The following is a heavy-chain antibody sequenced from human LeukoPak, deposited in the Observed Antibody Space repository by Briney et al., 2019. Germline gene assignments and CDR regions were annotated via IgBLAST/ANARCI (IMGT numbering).Heavy chain of an antibody. CDR1: GGSISYYY. Sequence: SETLSLTCTVSGGSISYYYWSWIRQPPGKGLEWIGYIYYSGSTNYNPSLKSRVTISVDTSKNQFSLKLSSVTAADTAVYYCARVGYCTNGVCSQRIFDYWGQGTLVTVSS. J-gene: IGHJ4*02. CDR2: IYYSGST. V-gene: IGHV4-59*08. D-gene: IGHD2-8*01. CDR3: ARVGYCTNGVCSQRIFDY.